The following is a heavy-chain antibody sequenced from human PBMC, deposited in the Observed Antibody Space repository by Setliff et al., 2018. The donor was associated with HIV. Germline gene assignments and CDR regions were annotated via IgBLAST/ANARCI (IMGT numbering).Heavy chain of an antibody. CDR1: GGSISSGNYY. CDR2: LYISGST. V-gene: IGHV4-61*02. Sequence: PSETLSLTCTVSGGSISSGNYYWSWIRQPAGKGLEWIGRLYISGSTNYNPSLKSRVTISVDASKKQFSLNLSSVNAADTAVYYCARSLRYFDWSLHYWGQGMLVTVSS. D-gene: IGHD3-9*01. J-gene: IGHJ4*02. CDR3: ARSLRYFDWSLHY.